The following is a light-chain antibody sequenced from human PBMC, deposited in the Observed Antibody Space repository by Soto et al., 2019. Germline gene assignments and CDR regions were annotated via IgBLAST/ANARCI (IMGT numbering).Light chain of an antibody. CDR2: GAS. CDR3: QHYGNSTIT. Sequence: EIVLTQSPGTLSLSPGERATLSCRASQSISISSLAWYQQKPGRAPRLLIYGASIRATGIPDRFSGSGFGTDFTLTISRLEPEDFAVYYCQHYGNSTITFGPGTKVDIK. V-gene: IGKV3-20*01. CDR1: QSISISS. J-gene: IGKJ3*01.